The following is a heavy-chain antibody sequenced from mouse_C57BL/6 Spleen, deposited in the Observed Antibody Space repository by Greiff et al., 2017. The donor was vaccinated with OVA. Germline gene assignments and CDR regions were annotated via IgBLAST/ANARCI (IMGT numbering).Heavy chain of an antibody. CDR3: ARSDYYGSSYYYAMDY. CDR1: GYTFTSYW. CDR2: INPSNGGT. Sequence: VQLQESGTELVKPGASVKLSCKASGYTFTSYWMHWVKQRPGQGLEWIGNINPSNGGTNYNEKFKSKATLTVDKSSSTAYMQLSSLTSEDSAVYYCARSDYYGSSYYYAMDYWGQGTSVTVSS. V-gene: IGHV1-53*01. J-gene: IGHJ4*01. D-gene: IGHD1-1*01.